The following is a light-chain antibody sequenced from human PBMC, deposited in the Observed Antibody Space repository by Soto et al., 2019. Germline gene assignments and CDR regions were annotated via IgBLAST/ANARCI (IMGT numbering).Light chain of an antibody. CDR1: QSVSSN. Sequence: EIVMTQSPATLSVSPGERATLSCRASQSVSSNLAWYQQKPGQAPRLLIYCASTRATGIPARFSGSGSGTDFTLTISSLQSEDVAVYYCQQHNNWPQTFGQGTKVEIK. V-gene: IGKV3-15*01. CDR3: QQHNNWPQT. CDR2: CAS. J-gene: IGKJ1*01.